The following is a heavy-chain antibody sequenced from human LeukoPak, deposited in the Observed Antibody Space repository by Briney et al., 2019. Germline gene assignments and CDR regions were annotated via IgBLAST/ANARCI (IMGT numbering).Heavy chain of an antibody. CDR1: GGSISSYY. D-gene: IGHD5-18*01. Sequence: SETLSLTCTVSGGSISSYYWSWIRQPPGKGLEWIGYIYYSGSTNYNPSLKSRVTISVDTSKNQFSLKLSSVTAADTAVYYCARGRALTQLWFDYWGQGTLVTVSS. CDR3: ARGRALTQLWFDY. CDR2: IYYSGST. V-gene: IGHV4-59*01. J-gene: IGHJ4*02.